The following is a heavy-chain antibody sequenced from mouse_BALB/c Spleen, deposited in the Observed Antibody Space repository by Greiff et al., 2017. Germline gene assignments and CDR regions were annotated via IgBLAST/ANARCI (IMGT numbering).Heavy chain of an antibody. D-gene: IGHD1-2*01. CDR3: ARPTTATGYYAMDY. CDR1: GFTFSSYA. J-gene: IGHJ4*01. CDR2: ISSGGSYT. V-gene: IGHV5-9-4*01. Sequence: VQLKESGGGLVKPGGSLKLSCAASGFTFSSYAMSWVRQSPEKRLEWVAEISSGGSYTYYPDTVTGRFTISRDNAKNTLYLEMSSLRSEDTAMYYCARPTTATGYYAMDYWGQGTSVTVSS.